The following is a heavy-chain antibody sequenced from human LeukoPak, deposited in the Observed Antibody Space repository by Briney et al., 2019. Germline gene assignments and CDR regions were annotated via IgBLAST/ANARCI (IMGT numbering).Heavy chain of an antibody. D-gene: IGHD5-12*01. J-gene: IGHJ5*02. CDR2: IRANGETT. Sequence: SGGSLRLSCAASGFTFTHYGMNWVRQAPGKGLEWVSGIRANGETTYYADSVRGRFTISRDNSKNTLYLQMNSLRAEDTAVYYCAKEMIVATEFDPWGQGTLVTVSS. CDR1: GFTFTHYG. CDR3: AKEMIVATEFDP. V-gene: IGHV3-23*01.